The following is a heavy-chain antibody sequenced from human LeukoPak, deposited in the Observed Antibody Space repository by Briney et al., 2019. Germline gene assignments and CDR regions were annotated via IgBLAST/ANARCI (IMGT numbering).Heavy chain of an antibody. CDR1: GFTVSSNY. Sequence: GGSLRLSCAASGFTVSSNYMSWVRQAPGKGLEWVSALSGSGASTYYANSVKGRFAISRDSSKNTLYLQMNSLSAEDTAVYYCAKDLRYYFDYWGQGTLVTVSS. CDR3: AKDLRYYFDY. CDR2: LSGSGAST. V-gene: IGHV3-23*01. J-gene: IGHJ4*02. D-gene: IGHD4-17*01.